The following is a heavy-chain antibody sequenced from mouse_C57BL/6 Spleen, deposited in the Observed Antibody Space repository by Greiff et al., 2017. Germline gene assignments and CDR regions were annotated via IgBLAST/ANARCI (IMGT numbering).Heavy chain of an antibody. Sequence: EVQVVESGPGLVKPSQSLSLTCSVTGYSITSGYYWNWIRQFPGNKLEWMGYISYDGSNNYNPSLKNRISITRDTSKNQFFLKLNSVTTEDTATYYCARGPHYYGYYFDYWGQGTTLTVSS. J-gene: IGHJ2*01. CDR3: ARGPHYYGYYFDY. D-gene: IGHD1-2*01. CDR2: ISYDGSN. V-gene: IGHV3-6*01. CDR1: GYSITSGYY.